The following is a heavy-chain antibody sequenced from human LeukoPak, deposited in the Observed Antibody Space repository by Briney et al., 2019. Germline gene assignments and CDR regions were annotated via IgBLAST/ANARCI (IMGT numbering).Heavy chain of an antibody. Sequence: GGSLRLSCAASGFTFSSSAMSWVRQAPGKGLKRVSTITTGGPNTYYADSVKGRFTVSRDDSKNTLYLQMKSLRAEDTAVYYCAKDGGLWVSAHWGDSWGRGTLVTVSS. J-gene: IGHJ4*02. CDR3: AKDGGLWVSAHWGDS. V-gene: IGHV3-23*01. D-gene: IGHD7-27*01. CDR2: ITTGGPNT. CDR1: GFTFSSSA.